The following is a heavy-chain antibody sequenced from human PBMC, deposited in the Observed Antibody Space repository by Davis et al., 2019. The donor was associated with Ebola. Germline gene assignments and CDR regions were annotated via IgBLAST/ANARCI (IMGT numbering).Heavy chain of an antibody. CDR1: GGSISSSSYY. V-gene: IGHV4-39*01. J-gene: IGHJ4*02. CDR2: IYYSGST. D-gene: IGHD3-22*01. Sequence: SETLSLTCTVSGGSISSSSYYCGWIRQPPWKGLEWIGSIYYSGSTYYNPSLKSRVTISVDTSKNQFSLKLSSLTAADTAVYYCARRRANYYYDSSGYYSARPGLFDYWGQGTLVTVSS. CDR3: ARRRANYYYDSSGYYSARPGLFDY.